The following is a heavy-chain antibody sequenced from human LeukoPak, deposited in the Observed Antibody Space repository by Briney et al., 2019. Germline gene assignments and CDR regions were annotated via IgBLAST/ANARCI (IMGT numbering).Heavy chain of an antibody. CDR2: ISYDGSNK. D-gene: IGHD3-16*01. CDR3: ARDMGPWGVRVPLDY. CDR1: GFTFSSYA. J-gene: IGHJ4*02. Sequence: GRSLRLSCAASGFTFSSYAMHRVRQAPGKGLEWVAVISYDGSNKYYADSVKGRFTISRDNSKNTLYLQMNSLRAEDTAVYYCARDMGPWGVRVPLDYWGQGTLVTVSS. V-gene: IGHV3-30-3*01.